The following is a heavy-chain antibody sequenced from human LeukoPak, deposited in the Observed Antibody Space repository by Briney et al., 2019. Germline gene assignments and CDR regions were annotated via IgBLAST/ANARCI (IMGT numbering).Heavy chain of an antibody. V-gene: IGHV5-51*01. J-gene: IGHJ4*02. CDR3: ARQGPPPNYYDSSGYYSGEDY. CDR1: GYSFTSYW. D-gene: IGHD3-22*01. Sequence: GESLKICCKGSGYSFTSYWIGWVRQMPGKGLEWMGIIYPGDSDTRYSPSFQGQVTISADKSISTAYLQWSSLKASDTAMYYCARQGPPPNYYDSSGYYSGEDYWGQGTLVTVSS. CDR2: IYPGDSDT.